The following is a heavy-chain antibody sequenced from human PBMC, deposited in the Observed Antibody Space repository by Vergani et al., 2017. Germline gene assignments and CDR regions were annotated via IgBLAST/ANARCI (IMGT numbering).Heavy chain of an antibody. CDR1: GGSLSGYY. D-gene: IGHD2-2*01. CDR3: ARATGSIVVVPAARVQSDYYYYMDV. J-gene: IGHJ6*03. V-gene: IGHV4-34*11. CDR2: IYYSGST. Sequence: QVQLQQWGAGLLKPSETLSLNCAVYGGSLSGYYWSWIRQPPGKGLEWIGYIYYSGSTNYNPSLKSRVTISVDTSKNQFSLKLSSVTAADTAVYYCARATGSIVVVPAARVQSDYYYYMDVWGKGTTVTVSS.